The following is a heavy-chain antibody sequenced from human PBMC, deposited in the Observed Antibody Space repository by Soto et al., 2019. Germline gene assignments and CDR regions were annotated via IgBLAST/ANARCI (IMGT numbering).Heavy chain of an antibody. CDR2: IYPGDSDT. V-gene: IGHV5-51*01. CDR1: GYRFTSYW. Sequence: PGESLKISCQGSGYRFTSYWIGWVRQMPGKGLELMGIIYPGDSDTRYSPSFQGQVTISADKSISTAYLQWSSLKASDTAMYYCARPLSPGGGYDAFDIWGQGTMVTVSS. D-gene: IGHD2-15*01. J-gene: IGHJ3*02. CDR3: ARPLSPGGGYDAFDI.